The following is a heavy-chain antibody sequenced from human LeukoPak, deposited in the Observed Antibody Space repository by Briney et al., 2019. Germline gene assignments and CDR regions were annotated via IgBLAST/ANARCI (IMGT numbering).Heavy chain of an antibody. D-gene: IGHD3-22*01. CDR2: INPSGGST. CDR1: GYTFTSYY. J-gene: IGHJ3*02. Sequence: GASVKFSCKASGYTFTSYYMHWVRQAPGQGLEWMGIINPSGGSTSYAQKFQGRVTMTRDTSTSTVYMELSSLRSEDTAVYYCARMYYYDSSGYYSNAFDIWGQGTMVTVSS. CDR3: ARMYYYDSSGYYSNAFDI. V-gene: IGHV1-46*01.